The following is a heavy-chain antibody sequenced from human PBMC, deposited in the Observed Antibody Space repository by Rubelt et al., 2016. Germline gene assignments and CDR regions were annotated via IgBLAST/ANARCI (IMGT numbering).Heavy chain of an antibody. CDR3: AREAIHYYYYGMDV. J-gene: IGHJ6*02. Sequence: QVQLVQSGGEVKQPGASVKVSCKASGYTFTGYYMHWVRQAPGQGLEWMGWINPNSGGTNYAQKFQGWVTMTRDTSISTAYMELSRLRSDDTAGDYGAREAIHYYYYGMDVWGQGTTVTVSS. CDR2: INPNSGGT. D-gene: IGHD2-2*02. CDR1: GYTFTGYY. V-gene: IGHV1-2*04.